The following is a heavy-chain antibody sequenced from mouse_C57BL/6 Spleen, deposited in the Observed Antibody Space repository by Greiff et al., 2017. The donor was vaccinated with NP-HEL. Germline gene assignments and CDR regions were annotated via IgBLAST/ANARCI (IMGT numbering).Heavy chain of an antibody. CDR2: INYDGSST. J-gene: IGHJ2*01. V-gene: IGHV5-16*01. CDR1: GFTFSDYY. CDR3: ARETYSFDY. Sequence: DVKLVESEGGLVQPGSSMKLSCTASGFTFSDYYMAWVRQVPEKGLEWVANINYDGSSTYYLDSLKSRFIISRDNAKNILYLQMSSLKSEDTATYYCARETYSFDYWGQGTTLTVSS.